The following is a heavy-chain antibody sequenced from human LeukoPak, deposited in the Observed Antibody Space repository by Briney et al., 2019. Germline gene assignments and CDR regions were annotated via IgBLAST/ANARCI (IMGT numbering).Heavy chain of an antibody. CDR3: AREYSVPKQNRFGELIV. J-gene: IGHJ4*02. V-gene: IGHV3-21*01. CDR1: GFTFSNGW. Sequence: GXSLRLSCAASGFTFSNGWMSWARQAPGKGLEWVSSISSSSSYIYYADSVKGRFTISRDNAKNSLYLQMNSLRAEDTAVYYCAREYSVPKQNRFGELIVWGQGTLVTVSS. D-gene: IGHD3-10*01. CDR2: ISSSSSYI.